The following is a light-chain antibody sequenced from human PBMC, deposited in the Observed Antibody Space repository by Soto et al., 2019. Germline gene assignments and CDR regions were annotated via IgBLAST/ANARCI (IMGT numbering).Light chain of an antibody. CDR1: QTVDSSF. V-gene: IGKV3-20*01. Sequence: EIVLTQSPGTLSLSPGERATLSCRASQTVDSSFIAWYQHKPGQAPRLLIYGASTRATGIPDRFSGSGSGTDFTLTIRRLEPEDFAVYFCQQYGNSPLFIFGPGTIVDIK. CDR3: QQYGNSPLFI. CDR2: GAS. J-gene: IGKJ3*01.